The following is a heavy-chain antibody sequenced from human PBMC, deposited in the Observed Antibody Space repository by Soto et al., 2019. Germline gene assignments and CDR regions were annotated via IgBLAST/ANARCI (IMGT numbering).Heavy chain of an antibody. D-gene: IGHD4-17*01. CDR3: ARDPVDDYAFFDS. J-gene: IGHJ5*02. CDR2: FHNSGSP. V-gene: IGHV4-59*01. CDR1: GGSMSGYH. Sequence: QVRLQESGPGLVQPSETLSLTCSIFGGSMSGYHWNWIRQTPGKGVEWIGYFHNSGSPTYSSSLKSRVTISVDKSEKQSSLRLTSVTAADTAVYWCARDPVDDYAFFDSWGQGVLVTVSS.